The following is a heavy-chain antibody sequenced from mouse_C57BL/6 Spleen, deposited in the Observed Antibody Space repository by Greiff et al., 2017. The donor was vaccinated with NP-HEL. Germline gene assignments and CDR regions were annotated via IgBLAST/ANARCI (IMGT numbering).Heavy chain of an antibody. CDR3: ARGDGYFDV. V-gene: IGHV1-76*01. CDR1: GYTFTDYY. J-gene: IGHJ1*03. CDR2: IYPGNSNT. Sequence: QVQLQQSGAELVRPGASVKLSCKASGYTFTDYYMNWVKQRPGQGLEWIARIYPGNSNTYYNEKFKGKAKLTAEKSSSTADMQLSSLTSEDSAVYFCARGDGYFDVWGTGTTVTVSS. D-gene: IGHD3-3*01.